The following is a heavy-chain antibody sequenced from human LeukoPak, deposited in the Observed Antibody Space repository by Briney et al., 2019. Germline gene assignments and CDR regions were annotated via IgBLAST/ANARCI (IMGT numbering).Heavy chain of an antibody. CDR3: VRSGYSSPFDY. Sequence: SGPTLVNPTQTLTLTCTFSGFSLSTSGMRVSWIRQPPGKALEWLARIDGDDNKLYSASQKTRLTISKDTSENQVDLTMTNMDPVDTATYFCVRSGYSSPFDYWGQGTLVTVSS. D-gene: IGHD6-13*01. V-gene: IGHV2-70*04. J-gene: IGHJ4*02. CDR2: IDGDDNK. CDR1: GFSLSTSGMR.